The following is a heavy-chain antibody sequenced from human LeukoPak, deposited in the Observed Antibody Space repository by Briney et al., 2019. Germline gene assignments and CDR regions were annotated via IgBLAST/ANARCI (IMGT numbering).Heavy chain of an antibody. CDR2: IFPGDSDT. V-gene: IGHV5-51*01. D-gene: IGHD6-13*01. Sequence: GESLKISCRGSGYSFTNYWIGWVRQMPGKGLEWMGIIFPGDSDTRYSPSFQGQVTISADKSISTAYLHWSSLKASDTAMYYCARRDSSSWYSFGDYWGQGTLVTVSS. CDR3: ARRDSSSWYSFGDY. J-gene: IGHJ4*02. CDR1: GYSFTNYW.